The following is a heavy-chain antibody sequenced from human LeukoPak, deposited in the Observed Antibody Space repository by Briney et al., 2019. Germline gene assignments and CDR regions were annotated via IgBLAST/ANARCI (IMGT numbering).Heavy chain of an antibody. CDR3: ARDRIMSYSGSGHHNWLDP. CDR1: GGSLTRGDYY. Sequence: TLSLTRTLSGGSLTRGDYYWNWIRQPDGKGPEWLRRIFASGSTNYNPSLESRVTISADTTNNQYSLKLRFEPAADTPGDCCARDRIMSYSGSGHHNWLDPWGQGTLVTVSS. CDR2: IFASGST. J-gene: IGHJ5*02. D-gene: IGHD3-10*01. V-gene: IGHV4-61*02.